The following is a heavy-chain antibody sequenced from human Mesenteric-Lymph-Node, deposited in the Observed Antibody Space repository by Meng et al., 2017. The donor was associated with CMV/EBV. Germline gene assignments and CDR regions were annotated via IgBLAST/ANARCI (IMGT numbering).Heavy chain of an antibody. CDR2: IYYSGST. CDR1: GGSISTYY. J-gene: IGHJ3*02. CDR3: ARVGEGAFDI. D-gene: IGHD1-26*01. Sequence: GSLRLSCTVSGGSISTYYWSWLRQPPGKGLEWIGYIYYSGSTNYNPSLKSRVTISVDTSKNQFSLKLSSVTAADTAVYYCARVGEGAFDIWGQGTMVTVS. V-gene: IGHV4-59*01.